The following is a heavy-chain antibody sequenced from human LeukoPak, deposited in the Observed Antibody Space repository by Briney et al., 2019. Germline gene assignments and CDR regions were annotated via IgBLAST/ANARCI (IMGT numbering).Heavy chain of an antibody. CDR2: ISYDGSNK. V-gene: IGHV3-30*04. Sequence: GGSLRLSCAASGFTFSSYAMHWVRQAPGKGLEWVAVISYDGSNKYYADSVKGRFTISRDNSKNTLYLQMNSLRAEDTAVYYCARDENCSGGSCYAVSTYFDYWGQGTLATVSS. CDR3: ARDENCSGGSCYAVSTYFDY. D-gene: IGHD2-15*01. J-gene: IGHJ4*02. CDR1: GFTFSSYA.